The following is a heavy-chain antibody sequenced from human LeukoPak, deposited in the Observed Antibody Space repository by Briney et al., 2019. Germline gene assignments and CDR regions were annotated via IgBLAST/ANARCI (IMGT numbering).Heavy chain of an antibody. J-gene: IGHJ3*02. CDR1: GGSISSGGYS. D-gene: IGHD1-14*01. CDR3: ARAVGDNRAFDI. V-gene: IGHV4-30-2*01. CDR2: IYHSGST. Sequence: SETLSLTCAVSGGSISSGGYSWSWIRQPPGKGLEWIGYIYHSGSTYYNPSLKSRVTMSVDTSKNQFSLKLNSVTAADTAVYYCARAVGDNRAFDIWGQGTVVTVSS.